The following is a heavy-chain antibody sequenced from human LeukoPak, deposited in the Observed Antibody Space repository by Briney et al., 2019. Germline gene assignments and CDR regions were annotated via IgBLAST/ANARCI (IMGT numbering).Heavy chain of an antibody. J-gene: IGHJ4*02. CDR2: INLYNGDT. D-gene: IGHD2-21*02. Sequence: GAAVTLCCKSSGYTFTCYSISMVRQPPGPGHEWMGWINLYNGDTNYAQKLQGRVTMTTYTSTSTAFVEVRSLRSDDTAVYYCTRDVDRVGAECGGDGFGYWGQGTLVTVSS. CDR3: TRDVDRVGAECGGDGFGY. V-gene: IGHV1-18*01. CDR1: GYTFTCYS.